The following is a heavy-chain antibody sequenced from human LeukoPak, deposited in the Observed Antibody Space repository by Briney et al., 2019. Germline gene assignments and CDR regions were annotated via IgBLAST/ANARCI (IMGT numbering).Heavy chain of an antibody. CDR2: IYPGDSDT. Sequence: GEALQISCKGAGYVFTTYRIAWVRRMPGKGREWMGIIYPGDSDTRYSPSFQGQVAISADKSISTAYLQWISLKASDTAMYYCVRRRGSGSDPTYFDYWGQGTLVTVSS. V-gene: IGHV5-51*01. J-gene: IGHJ4*02. D-gene: IGHD3-10*01. CDR3: VRRRGSGSDPTYFDY. CDR1: GYVFTTYR.